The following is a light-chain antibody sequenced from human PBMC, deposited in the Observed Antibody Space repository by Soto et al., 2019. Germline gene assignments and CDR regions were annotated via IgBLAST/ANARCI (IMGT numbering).Light chain of an antibody. CDR1: SSDVGGYNY. CDR2: EVS. CDR3: SSYTTRSTLV. Sequence: QPVLTQPASVSGSPGQSITISCTGTSSDVGGYNYVSWYQQHPGKAPKLMIYEVSNRPSGVSNRFSGSKSGNTASLTITGLQAEDEAEYYCSSYTTRSTLVFGGGTKVTVL. V-gene: IGLV2-14*01. J-gene: IGLJ3*02.